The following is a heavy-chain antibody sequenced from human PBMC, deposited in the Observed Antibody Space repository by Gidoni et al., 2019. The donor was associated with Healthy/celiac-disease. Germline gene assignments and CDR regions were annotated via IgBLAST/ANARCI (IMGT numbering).Heavy chain of an antibody. Sequence: EVQLVESGGGLVQPGGSLRLSCAASGFTFSSYSMNWVRQAPGKGLEWVSYISSSSSTIYYADSVKGRFTISRDNAKNSLYLQMNSLRAEDTAVYYCARDFPFVAGTNYYYYYMDVWGKGTTVTVSS. CDR2: ISSSSSTI. J-gene: IGHJ6*03. CDR1: GFTFSSYS. D-gene: IGHD6-19*01. V-gene: IGHV3-48*01. CDR3: ARDFPFVAGTNYYYYYMDV.